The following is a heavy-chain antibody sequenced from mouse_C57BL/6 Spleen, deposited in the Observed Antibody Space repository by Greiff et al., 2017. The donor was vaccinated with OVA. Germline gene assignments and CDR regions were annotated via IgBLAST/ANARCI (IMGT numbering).Heavy chain of an antibody. CDR1: GYTFTSYW. V-gene: IGHV1-61*01. CDR3: ARGDGYLDY. D-gene: IGHD2-3*01. CDR2: IYPSDSET. J-gene: IGHJ2*01. Sequence: QVQLQQPGAELVRPGSSVKLSCKASGYTFTSYWMDWVKQRPGQGLEWIGNIYPSDSETHYNQKFKDKATLTVDKSSSTAYMQISSLTSEDSAGYYCARGDGYLDYWGQGTTLTVSS.